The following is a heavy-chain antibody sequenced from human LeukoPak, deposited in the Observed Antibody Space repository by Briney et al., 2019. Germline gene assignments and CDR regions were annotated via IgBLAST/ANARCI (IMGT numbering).Heavy chain of an antibody. D-gene: IGHD4-17*01. Sequence: GGALRLSCAASGFTFSSYWMSWVRQAPGKGLEWVSYISSSGSTIYYAYSVKGRFTISRDNAKNSLYLQMNSLRAEDTAVYYCARDSTVTTGYCFDYWGQGTLVTVSS. V-gene: IGHV3-48*04. CDR3: ARDSTVTTGYCFDY. CDR1: GFTFSSYW. J-gene: IGHJ4*02. CDR2: ISSSGSTI.